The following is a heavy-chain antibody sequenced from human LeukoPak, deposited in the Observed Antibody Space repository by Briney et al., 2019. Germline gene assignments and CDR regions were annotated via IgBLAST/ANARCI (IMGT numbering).Heavy chain of an antibody. J-gene: IGHJ5*02. D-gene: IGHD6-13*01. V-gene: IGHV1-69*06. CDR1: GGTFSSYA. CDR3: ARAAAGTLWYWFDP. CDR2: IIPIFGTA. Sequence: SVKVSCKASGGTFSSYAISWMRQAPGQGLEWMGGIIPIFGTANYAQKFQGRVTITADKSTSTAYMELSSLRSEDTAVYYCARAAAGTLWYWFDPWGQGTLVTVSS.